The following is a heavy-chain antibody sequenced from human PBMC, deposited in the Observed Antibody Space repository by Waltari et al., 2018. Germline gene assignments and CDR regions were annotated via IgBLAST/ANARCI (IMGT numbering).Heavy chain of an antibody. CDR3: ASGPWQGYYYGMDV. J-gene: IGHJ6*02. V-gene: IGHV1-69*08. CDR2: IIPIFGTA. CDR1: GGTFSSYA. Sequence: QVQLVQSGAEVKKPGSSVKVSCKASGGTFSSYAISWVRQAPGQGLEWMGRIIPIFGTANYAQRFQGRVKITADKAASTAYMELSSLRSEDTAVYYCASGPWQGYYYGMDVWGQGTTVTVSS. D-gene: IGHD5-12*01.